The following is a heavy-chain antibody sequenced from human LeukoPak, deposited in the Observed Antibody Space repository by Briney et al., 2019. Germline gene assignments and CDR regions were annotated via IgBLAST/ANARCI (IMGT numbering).Heavy chain of an antibody. CDR3: TKPSGAAAVDY. D-gene: IGHD6-13*01. J-gene: IGHJ4*02. Sequence: GGSLRLSCVASGLTFSIYAMSWVRQAPGKGLEWVSAISGSDGSTYYADSVKGRFTISRDNSKNTLYLQMNSLRAEDTAIYYCTKPSGAAAVDYWGQGTLVTVSS. CDR1: GLTFSIYA. CDR2: ISGSDGST. V-gene: IGHV3-23*01.